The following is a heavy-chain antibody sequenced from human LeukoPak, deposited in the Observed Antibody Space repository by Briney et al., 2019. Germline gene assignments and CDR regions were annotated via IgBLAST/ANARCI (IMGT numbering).Heavy chain of an antibody. CDR1: GFTFSNYA. CDR2: ISSNGGST. V-gene: IGHV3-64D*06. J-gene: IGHJ6*04. CDR3: VKGPKGYYGMDV. Sequence: PGGSLRLSCSASGFTFSNYAMHWVRQAPGKGLEYVSAISSNGGSTYYADSVKGRFTISRDNSKNTLYLQMSSLRAEDTAVYHCVKGPKGYYGMDVWGKGTTVTVSS.